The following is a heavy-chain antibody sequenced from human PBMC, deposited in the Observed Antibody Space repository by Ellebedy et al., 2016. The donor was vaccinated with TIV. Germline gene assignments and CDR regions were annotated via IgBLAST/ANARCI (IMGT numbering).Heavy chain of an antibody. CDR3: ARDPRNKGFDP. CDR1: GFTFSGYW. J-gene: IGHJ5*02. V-gene: IGHV3-74*01. Sequence: PGGSLRLSCAASGFTFSGYWMHWVRQIPGKGLVWVSRLNGDGSSSDYADSVKGRFSISRDNAKDTLYLQMNSLRAEDTAVYYCARDPRNKGFDPWGQGTLVTVSS. CDR2: LNGDGSSS.